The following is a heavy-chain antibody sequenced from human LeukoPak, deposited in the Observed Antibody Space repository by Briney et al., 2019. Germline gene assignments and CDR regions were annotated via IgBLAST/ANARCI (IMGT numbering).Heavy chain of an antibody. CDR2: IWSDGTNQ. CDR3: AKDAQRGFDYSNSLEY. V-gene: IGHV3-33*06. J-gene: IGHJ4*02. D-gene: IGHD4-11*01. Sequence: PGGSLRLSCVASQFRFPFSHYGMPWVRQAPGRGLEWVAVIWSDGTNQYYADSVKGRFTISRDNSKNTVYLQMNSLRAEDTAVYFCAKDAQRGFDYSNSLEYWGQGTLVTVSS. CDR1: QFRFPFSHYG.